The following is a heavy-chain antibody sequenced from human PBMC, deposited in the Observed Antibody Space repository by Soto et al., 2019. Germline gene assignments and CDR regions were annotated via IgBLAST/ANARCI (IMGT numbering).Heavy chain of an antibody. CDR1: GFSFGGHH. Sequence: PVGSLRLSCAASGFSFGGHHMHWLRQAPGKGLEWVSIIWYDGSQKYYADAVKGRFTVSRDNSKNILYLQMDSLRVEDTAVYYCTTETNLSFDYWGQGALVTVSS. V-gene: IGHV3-33*01. J-gene: IGHJ4*02. CDR2: IWYDGSQK. CDR3: TTETNLSFDY.